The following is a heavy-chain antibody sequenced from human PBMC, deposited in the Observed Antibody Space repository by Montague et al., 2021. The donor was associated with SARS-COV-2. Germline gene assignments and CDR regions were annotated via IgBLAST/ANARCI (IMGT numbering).Heavy chain of an antibody. Sequence: SLRLSCAASGFTGRRKGRKGGRKAKRKGMEWVAVISYDGANEYYADSVKGRFTISRDNSKNTLYLQMNSLRAEDTAVYYCAREGRTAAGKDFDYWGQGTLVTVSS. CDR3: AREGRTAAGKDFDY. CDR1: GFTGRRKG. V-gene: IGHV3-30*03. J-gene: IGHJ4*02. D-gene: IGHD6-13*01. CDR2: ISYDGANE.